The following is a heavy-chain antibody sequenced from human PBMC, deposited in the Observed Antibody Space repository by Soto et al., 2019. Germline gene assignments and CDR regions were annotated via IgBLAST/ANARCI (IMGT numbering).Heavy chain of an antibody. CDR2: IYYSGST. J-gene: IGHJ5*02. CDR3: ARLNKPGWFDP. V-gene: IGHV4-39*01. CDR1: SGSIISSNYY. Sequence: QLQLQESGPGLVKPSETLSLTCTVSSGSIISSNYYWAWIRQPPEKGLEWIATIYYSGSTYYSPSLQRRVTISVDTSKHPFSLRLASVTAADTAVYYCARLNKPGWFDPWGQGTLVTVSS.